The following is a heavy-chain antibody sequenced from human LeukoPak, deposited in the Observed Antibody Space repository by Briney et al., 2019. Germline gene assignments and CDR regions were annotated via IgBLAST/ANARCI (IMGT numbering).Heavy chain of an antibody. CDR1: GGSFSGYY. CDR2: IYTSGST. D-gene: IGHD4-11*01. V-gene: IGHV4-59*10. J-gene: IGHJ4*02. CDR3: ARLSTVTTSFDY. Sequence: SETLSLTCAVYGGSFSGYYWSWIRQPAGKGLEWIGRIYTSGSTNYNPSLQSRVTMSVDTSKNQFSLKLSSVTAADTAVYYCARLSTVTTSFDYWGQGTLVTVSS.